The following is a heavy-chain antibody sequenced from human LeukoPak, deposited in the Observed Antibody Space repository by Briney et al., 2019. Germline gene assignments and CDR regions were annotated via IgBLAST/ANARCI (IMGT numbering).Heavy chain of an antibody. Sequence: GGSLRLSCAASGFTVSSYAMSWVRQAPGKGLEWVSGISGSGGSTYYADSVKGRFTISRDNSKNTLYLQMTSLRAEDTAVYYCAKDQVWIVVGSFDYWGQGTLVTVSS. J-gene: IGHJ4*02. CDR1: GFTVSSYA. CDR3: AKDQVWIVVGSFDY. CDR2: ISGSGGST. V-gene: IGHV3-23*01. D-gene: IGHD3-22*01.